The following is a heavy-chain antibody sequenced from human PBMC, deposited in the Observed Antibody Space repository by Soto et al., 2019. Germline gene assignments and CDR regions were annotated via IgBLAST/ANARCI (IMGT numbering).Heavy chain of an antibody. V-gene: IGHV3-72*01. CDR1: GLIFSDYH. D-gene: IGHD3-10*02. CDR2: IRRKANSYTT. J-gene: IGHJ6*02. CDR3: AMLGGWSGGSSGMDV. Sequence: EVQLVESGGGLVQPGGSLRLSCAASGLIFSDYHMDWVRQAPGKGLEWVGRIRRKANSYTTGYAASVKGRFTISRDDSKNSLYLQRNSLKSEDTAVYYCAMLGGWSGGSSGMDVWGQGTTVTVSS.